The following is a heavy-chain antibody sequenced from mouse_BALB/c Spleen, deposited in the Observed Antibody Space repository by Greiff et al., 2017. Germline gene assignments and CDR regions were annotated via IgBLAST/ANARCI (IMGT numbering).Heavy chain of an antibody. Sequence: EVHLVESGGGLVQPGGSRKLSCAASGFTFSSFGMHWVRQAPEKGLEWVAYISSGSSTIYYADTVKGRFTISRDNPKNTLFLQMTSLRSEDTAMYYCARLGGLLRYFDVWGAGTTVTVSS. CDR1: GFTFSSFG. D-gene: IGHD2-3*01. J-gene: IGHJ1*01. V-gene: IGHV5-17*02. CDR2: ISSGSSTI. CDR3: ARLGGLLRYFDV.